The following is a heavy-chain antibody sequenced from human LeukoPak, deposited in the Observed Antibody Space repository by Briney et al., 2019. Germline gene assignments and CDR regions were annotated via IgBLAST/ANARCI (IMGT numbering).Heavy chain of an antibody. CDR3: ARGTLEHCSGASCYPLDS. D-gene: IGHD2-15*01. CDR1: GFTFSNYA. CDR2: VTGSGGDT. Sequence: PGGSLRLSCAASGFTFSNYAMSWVRQTPGKELECVSVVTGSGGDTYYTGSVNGRFTISRDNSKNTLYLQMNSLRAEDTAVYYCARGTLEHCSGASCYPLDSWGQGTLVTVSS. J-gene: IGHJ5*01. V-gene: IGHV3-23*01.